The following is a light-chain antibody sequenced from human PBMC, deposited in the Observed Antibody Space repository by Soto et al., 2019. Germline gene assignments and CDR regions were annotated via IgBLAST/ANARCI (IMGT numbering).Light chain of an antibody. CDR1: QSVSRN. Sequence: EIVMTQSPATLSVSPGERATLSCRASQSVSRNLAWYQQKPGQAPRLLIYGASTRATGIPARFSGSGSGTEFTLTISSLQSEDFAVYYCQQYINWPSYTFGQGPSWRSN. CDR2: GAS. V-gene: IGKV3-15*01. J-gene: IGKJ2*01. CDR3: QQYINWPSYT.